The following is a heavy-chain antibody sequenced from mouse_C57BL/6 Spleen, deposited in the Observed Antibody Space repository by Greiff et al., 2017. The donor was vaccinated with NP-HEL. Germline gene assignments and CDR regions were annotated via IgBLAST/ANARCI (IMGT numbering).Heavy chain of an antibody. CDR3: ARFTTVVATEDYAMDY. V-gene: IGHV1-52*01. J-gene: IGHJ4*01. CDR2: IDPSDSET. Sequence: VQLQQPGAELVRPGSSVKLSCKASGYTFTSYWMHWVKQRPIQGLEWIGNIDPSDSETHYNQKFKDKATLTVDKSSSTAYMQLSSLTSEDSAVYYCARFTTVVATEDYAMDYWGQGTSVTVSS. CDR1: GYTFTSYW. D-gene: IGHD1-1*01.